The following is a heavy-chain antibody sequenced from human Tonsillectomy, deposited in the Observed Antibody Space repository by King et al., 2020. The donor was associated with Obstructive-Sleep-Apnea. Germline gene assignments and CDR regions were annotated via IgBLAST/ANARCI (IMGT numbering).Heavy chain of an antibody. CDR2: ISAYTGNT. J-gene: IGHJ4*02. D-gene: IGHD5-18*01. CDR1: GYTFTSYG. CDR3: ARDSVDTTMDLNFDY. V-gene: IGHV1-18*04. Sequence: QLVQSGAEVKKPGASVKVSCKASGYTFTSYGLSWVRQAPGQGLEWMGWISAYTGNTNYAQKFQDRVTMTTDTSTSTAYMELRSLRSDDTAVYYCARDSVDTTMDLNFDYWGQGTLVTVSS.